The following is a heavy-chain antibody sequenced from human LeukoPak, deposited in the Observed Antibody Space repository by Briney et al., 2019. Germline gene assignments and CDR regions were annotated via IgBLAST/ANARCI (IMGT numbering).Heavy chain of an antibody. CDR1: GFTFSSYG. V-gene: IGHV3-33*01. CDR3: ARERVTGTSYYYYYGMDV. CDR2: IWHDGSNK. J-gene: IGHJ6*02. Sequence: PGGSLILSCAAPGFTFSSYGMHWVRQAPGKGLEWVAVIWHDGSNKYYAASVKGRFTISRDNSKNTLYLQMNSLRAEDTAVYYCARERVTGTSYYYYYGMDVWGQGTTVAVSS. D-gene: IGHD6-19*01.